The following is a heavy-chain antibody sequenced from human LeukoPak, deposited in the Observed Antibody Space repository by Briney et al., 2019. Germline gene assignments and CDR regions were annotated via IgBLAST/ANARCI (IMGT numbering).Heavy chain of an antibody. Sequence: GGSLRLSCAASGFSFINYAMSWVRQAPGKGLEWVANIKEDGSQKYYVESVKGRFTVSRDNAKNSVYLQMSSLRDEDTAVYYCARGLNTSPGVDYWGQGTLVTVSS. D-gene: IGHD3-16*01. J-gene: IGHJ4*02. CDR1: GFSFINYA. CDR2: IKEDGSQK. CDR3: ARGLNTSPGVDY. V-gene: IGHV3-7*01.